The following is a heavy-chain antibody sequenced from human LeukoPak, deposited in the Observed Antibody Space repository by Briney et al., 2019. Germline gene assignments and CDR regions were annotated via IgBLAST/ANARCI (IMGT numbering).Heavy chain of an antibody. D-gene: IGHD3-3*01. Sequence: SVRVSCKASGFTFTSSAVQWVRQARGQRLEWIGWIVVGSGNTNYAQKFQERVTITRDMSTSTAYMELSSLRSEDTAVYYCAAGYDFWSGYYLGYDYWGQGTLVTVSS. CDR2: IVVGSGNT. V-gene: IGHV1-58*01. CDR1: GFTFTSSA. J-gene: IGHJ4*02. CDR3: AAGYDFWSGYYLGYDY.